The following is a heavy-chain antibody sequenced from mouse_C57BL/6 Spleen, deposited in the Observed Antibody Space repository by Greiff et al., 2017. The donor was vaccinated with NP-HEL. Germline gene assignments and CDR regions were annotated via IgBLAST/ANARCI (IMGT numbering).Heavy chain of an antibody. V-gene: IGHV2-9-1*01. CDR2: IWTGGGT. CDR1: GFSLTSYA. CDR3: ARERVVTTGDWYFDV. J-gene: IGHJ1*03. D-gene: IGHD2-2*01. Sequence: VKLKESGPGLVAPSQSLSITCTVSGFSLTSYAISWVRQPPGKGLEWLGVIWTGGGTNYNSALKSRLSISKDNSKSQVFLKMNILQTDDTARYYCARERVVTTGDWYFDVWGTGTTVTVSS.